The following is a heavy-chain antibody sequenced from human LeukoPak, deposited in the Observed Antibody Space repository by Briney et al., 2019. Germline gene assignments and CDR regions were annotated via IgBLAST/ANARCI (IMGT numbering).Heavy chain of an antibody. CDR3: ARLGVTDY. CDR1: GYTFTRYY. CDR2: INPSGGNT. V-gene: IGHV1-46*01. D-gene: IGHD2-21*02. Sequence: ASVKVSCKASGYTFTRYYMHWVRQAPGQGLEWMGIINPSGGNTSDAQKFQDRVTITRDTSTSTIYMELRSLRTDDTAVYYWARLGVTDYWGQGTLVTVPS. J-gene: IGHJ4*02.